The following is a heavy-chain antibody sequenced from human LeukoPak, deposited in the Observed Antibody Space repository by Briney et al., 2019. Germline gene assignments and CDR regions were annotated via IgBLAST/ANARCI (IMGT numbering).Heavy chain of an antibody. J-gene: IGHJ4*02. V-gene: IGHV3-30*03. D-gene: IGHD1-7*01. CDR3: ARDDLTGTNYYFDY. CDR1: GFTFSNYG. CDR2: ISYSEDAK. Sequence: GRSLRLSCVASGFTFSNYGMHWVRQAPGKGPEWVAVISYSEDAKIYADSVRGRFTISRDNSKNTLYLQMDGLRAEDTAVYYCARDDLTGTNYYFDYWGQGTLVTVSS.